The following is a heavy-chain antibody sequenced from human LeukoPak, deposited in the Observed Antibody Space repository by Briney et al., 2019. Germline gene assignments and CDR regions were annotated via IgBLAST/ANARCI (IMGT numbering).Heavy chain of an antibody. Sequence: SETLSLTCAVSGGSISSSSYYWGWIRQPPGKGLEWIVSIYYSGSTYYNPSLKSRVTISVDTSKNQFSLKLSSVTAADTAVYYCARDSYYDSSGYYFESRNHPFDYWGQGTLVTVSS. CDR3: ARDSYYDSSGYYFESRNHPFDY. V-gene: IGHV4-39*07. CDR1: GGSISSSSYY. D-gene: IGHD3-22*01. CDR2: IYYSGST. J-gene: IGHJ4*02.